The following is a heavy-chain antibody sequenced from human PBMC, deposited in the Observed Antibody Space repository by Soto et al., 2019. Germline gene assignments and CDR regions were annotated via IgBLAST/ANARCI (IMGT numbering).Heavy chain of an antibody. V-gene: IGHV3-21*04. CDR3: AKAGSRVNYDSSGYYYVGAVDY. J-gene: IGHJ4*02. Sequence: EVQLVESGGGLVEPGGSLRLSCAASGFTFSSYSMNWVRQAPGKGLEWVSSISSSSSYIYYADSVKGRFTISRDNAKNSLYLQMNSLRAEDTAVYYCAKAGSRVNYDSSGYYYVGAVDYWGQGTLVTVSS. CDR1: GFTFSSYS. D-gene: IGHD3-22*01. CDR2: ISSSSSYI.